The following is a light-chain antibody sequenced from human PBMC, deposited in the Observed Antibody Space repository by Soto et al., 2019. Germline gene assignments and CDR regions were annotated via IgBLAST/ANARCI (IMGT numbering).Light chain of an antibody. CDR3: TSYTSTTPSD. CDR1: SNDVGGYNY. J-gene: IGLJ1*01. V-gene: IGLV2-14*01. CDR2: EVS. Sequence: QSVLTQPASVTGSPGQSITIACTGSSNDVGGYNYVSWYQQHPGQPPTLITYEVSHRPSGASPPFSGSASGNTTSLTISGLQVEDEADYFCTSYTSTTPSDFGRGTKVTVL.